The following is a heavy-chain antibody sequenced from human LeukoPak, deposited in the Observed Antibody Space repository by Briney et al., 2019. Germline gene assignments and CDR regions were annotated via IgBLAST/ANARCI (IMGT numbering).Heavy chain of an antibody. CDR3: ARDGRGWLPDY. Sequence: GGSLRLSCAASGFTFSSYSMNWVRQAPGKGLEWVSSISSSSSYKYYADSVKGRFTISRDNAKNSLYLQMNSLRAEDTAVYYCARDGRGWLPDYWGQGTLVTVSS. V-gene: IGHV3-21*01. D-gene: IGHD5-24*01. CDR2: ISSSSSYK. CDR1: GFTFSSYS. J-gene: IGHJ4*02.